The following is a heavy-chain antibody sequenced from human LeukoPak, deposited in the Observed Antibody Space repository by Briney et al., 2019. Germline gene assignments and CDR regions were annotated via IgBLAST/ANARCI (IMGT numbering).Heavy chain of an antibody. V-gene: IGHV3-30*03. CDR2: IANDGTNE. D-gene: IGHD6-19*01. J-gene: IGHJ4*02. CDR1: GFTFYTYG. CDR3: ARSGTRIAVAGTWGFDY. Sequence: PGRSLRLSCAASGFTFYTYGMHWVRQAPGKGLEWVSVIANDGTNEYYADSVKGRFTISRDNSKNTLYLQMNSLRAEDTAVYYCARSGTRIAVAGTWGFDYWGQGTLVTVSS.